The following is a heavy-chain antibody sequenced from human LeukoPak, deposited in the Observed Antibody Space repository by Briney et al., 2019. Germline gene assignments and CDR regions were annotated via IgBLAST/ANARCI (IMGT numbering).Heavy chain of an antibody. V-gene: IGHV3-30*02. CDR1: GFTFSSYG. CDR3: ANFPVAGTRRGDY. Sequence: GGSLRLSCAASGFTFSSYGMHWVRQAPGKGLEWEAFIRYDGSNKYYADSVKGRFTISRDNSKNTLYLQMNSLGAEDTAVYYCANFPVAGTRRGDYWGQGTLVTVSS. CDR2: IRYDGSNK. D-gene: IGHD6-19*01. J-gene: IGHJ4*02.